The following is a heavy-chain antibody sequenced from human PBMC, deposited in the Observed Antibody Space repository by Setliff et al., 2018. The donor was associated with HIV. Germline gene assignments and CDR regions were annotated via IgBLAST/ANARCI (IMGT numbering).Heavy chain of an antibody. CDR2: IKTGNGDT. J-gene: IGHJ5*02. CDR3: ARDRCDSVKCYLYNWFDP. Sequence: ASVKVSCKTSGYSFSSHPIHWVRQAPGQRPEWMGWIKTGNGDTQHSQKFRDRVTITRDTSADTVYMELSSLRSEDTAVYYCARDRCDSVKCYLYNWFDPWGQGTLVTVSS. D-gene: IGHD3-22*01. V-gene: IGHV1-3*04. CDR1: GYSFSSHP.